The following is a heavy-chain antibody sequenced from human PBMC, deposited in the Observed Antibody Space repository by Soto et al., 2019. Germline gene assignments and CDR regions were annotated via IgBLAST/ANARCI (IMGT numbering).Heavy chain of an antibody. CDR1: GFTFTRYR. V-gene: IGHV3-21*06. J-gene: IGHJ4*02. Sequence: XVSLRLSCAASGFTFTRYRMNWVRQAPGKGLEWVSSISSTTNYIYYGDSMKGRFTISRDNAKNSLYLEMNSLRAEDTAVYYCERESEDLTSNFDYCGQRTLVTVSS. CDR3: ERESEDLTSNFDY. CDR2: ISSTTNYI.